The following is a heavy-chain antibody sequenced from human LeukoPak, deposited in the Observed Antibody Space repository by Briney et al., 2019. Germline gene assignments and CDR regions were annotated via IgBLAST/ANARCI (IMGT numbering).Heavy chain of an antibody. V-gene: IGHV4-38-2*01. CDR3: ARQSIRGYEYYMDV. Sequence: SETLSLTCAASGYSISSGYYWGWIRQPPGKGLEWIGSIYHSGSTYYNPSLKSRVTISVDTSKNQFSLKLSSVTAADTAVYYCARQSIRGYEYYMDVWGKGTTVTVSS. CDR2: IYHSGST. CDR1: GYSISSGYY. J-gene: IGHJ6*03. D-gene: IGHD5-18*01.